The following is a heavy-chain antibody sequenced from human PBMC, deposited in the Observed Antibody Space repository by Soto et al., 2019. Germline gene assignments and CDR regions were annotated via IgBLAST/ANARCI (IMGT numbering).Heavy chain of an antibody. CDR1: FTFSMYS. CDR2: ISSGGSYI. Sequence: EVQVVESGGGLVQPGGSLRLSCSFTFSMYSMNWVRQAPGKGLEWVASISSGGSYIKYADSVKGRFTISRDNAKNSVSLQMNSLRVDATAVYFCTRDQGGSYASWFDPWGQGTLVTVSS. D-gene: IGHD1-26*01. J-gene: IGHJ5*02. CDR3: TRDQGGSYASWFDP. V-gene: IGHV3-21*01.